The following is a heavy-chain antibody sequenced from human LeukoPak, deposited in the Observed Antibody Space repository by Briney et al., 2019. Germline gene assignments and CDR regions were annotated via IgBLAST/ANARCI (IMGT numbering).Heavy chain of an antibody. CDR1: GYTFTGYY. J-gene: IGHJ4*02. CDR3: ARTAIFSPFSFDY. Sequence: GASVKVSCKSSGYTFTGYYMHWVRQGPGQGLEWMGWINPDSGGTNYAQKFQGRVTMTRDTSISTAYMELSRLRSDDTAVYYCARTAIFSPFSFDYWGQGTLVTVSS. CDR2: INPDSGGT. V-gene: IGHV1-2*02. D-gene: IGHD3-9*01.